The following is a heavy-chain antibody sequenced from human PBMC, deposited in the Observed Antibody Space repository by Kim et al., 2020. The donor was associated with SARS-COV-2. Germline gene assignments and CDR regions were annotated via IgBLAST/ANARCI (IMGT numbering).Heavy chain of an antibody. CDR3: AREGGGDWYFDL. J-gene: IGHJ2*01. Sequence: RNTPSFQGQVTISADKSISTAYLQWGRLKASDTAMYYCAREGGGDWYFDLWGRGTLVTVSS. V-gene: IGHV5-51*01. D-gene: IGHD3-16*01.